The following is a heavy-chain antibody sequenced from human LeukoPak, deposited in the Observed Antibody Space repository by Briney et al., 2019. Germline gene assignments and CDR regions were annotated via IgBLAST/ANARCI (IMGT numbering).Heavy chain of an antibody. Sequence: SETLSLTCTVSGGSISSGGYYWSWIRQHPGEGLEWIGYIYYSGSTYYNPSLKSRVTISVDTSKNQFSLKLSSVTAADTAVYYCATGDSSAFDYWGQGTLVTVSS. J-gene: IGHJ4*02. D-gene: IGHD3-22*01. CDR3: ATGDSSAFDY. CDR1: GGSISSGGYY. CDR2: IYYSGST. V-gene: IGHV4-31*03.